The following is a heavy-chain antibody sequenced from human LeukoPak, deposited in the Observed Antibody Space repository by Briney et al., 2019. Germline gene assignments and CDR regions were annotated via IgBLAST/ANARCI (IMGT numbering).Heavy chain of an antibody. CDR3: ARVEGYDSSGYYYGY. V-gene: IGHV1-46*01. Sequence: ASVKVSCKASGGTFSSYAISWVRQAPGQGLEWMGIINPSGGSTNYAQKFQGRVTMIRDTSTSTVYMELSSLRSEDTAVYYCARVEGYDSSGYYYGYWGQGTLVTVSS. J-gene: IGHJ4*02. CDR1: GGTFSSYA. CDR2: INPSGGST. D-gene: IGHD3-22*01.